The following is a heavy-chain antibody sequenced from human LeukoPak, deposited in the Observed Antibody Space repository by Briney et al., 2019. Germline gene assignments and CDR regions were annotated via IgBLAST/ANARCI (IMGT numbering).Heavy chain of an antibody. J-gene: IGHJ4*02. CDR2: IGGSESIV. V-gene: IGHV3-11*01. Sequence: GRTLRLSCVVAGVSVNDYYMSWIRQAPGKGPEWISDIGGSESIVSYGGSVRGRFTVSRDFAMNSLFLQLNSLSADDTAVYYCAREMVAGTFDSWGQGTLVTVSS. CDR3: AREMVAGTFDS. CDR1: GVSVNDYY. D-gene: IGHD1-7*01.